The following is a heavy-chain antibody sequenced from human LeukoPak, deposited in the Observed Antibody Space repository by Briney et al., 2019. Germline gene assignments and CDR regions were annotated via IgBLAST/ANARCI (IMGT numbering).Heavy chain of an antibody. Sequence: GGSLRLSCTASGFTFGDYAMSWVRQAPGKGLERVGFIRSKAYGGTTEYAASVKGRFTISRDDSKSIAYMQMNSLKTEDTAVYYCTRGEGSGWYRLGIDYWGQGTLVTVSS. D-gene: IGHD6-19*01. V-gene: IGHV3-49*04. J-gene: IGHJ4*02. CDR2: IRSKAYGGTT. CDR3: TRGEGSGWYRLGIDY. CDR1: GFTFGDYA.